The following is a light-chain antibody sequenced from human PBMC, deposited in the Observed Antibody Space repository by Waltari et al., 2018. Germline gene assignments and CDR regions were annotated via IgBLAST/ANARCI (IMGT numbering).Light chain of an antibody. J-gene: IGLJ3*02. CDR1: GSNIGAGYD. V-gene: IGLV1-40*01. CDR2: GST. Sequence: QSVLTQPPSVSGAPGQRVTISCTGSGSNIGAGYDVHWYQQLPRAAPKRLIYGSTGRPLGVPARFLGSTSGTAASLAITGLQAEDEADYYCQSYDTSLSVVFGGGTKLTVL. CDR3: QSYDTSLSVV.